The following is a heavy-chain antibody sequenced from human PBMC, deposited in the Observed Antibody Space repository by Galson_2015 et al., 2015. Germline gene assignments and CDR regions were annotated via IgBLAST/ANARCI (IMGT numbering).Heavy chain of an antibody. CDR3: ARDGGSSGWLFDS. CDR2: ISSSGSTT. Sequence: SLRLSRAASGFTVSDYYMSWIRQAPGKGLEWFSYISSSGSTTYYADSVRGRFTIFRVNAKNSLDLQMNSLRAEDTAVYYCARDGGSSGWLFDSWGQGTLVTVS. J-gene: IGHJ4*02. V-gene: IGHV3-11*01. D-gene: IGHD6-19*01. CDR1: GFTVSDYY.